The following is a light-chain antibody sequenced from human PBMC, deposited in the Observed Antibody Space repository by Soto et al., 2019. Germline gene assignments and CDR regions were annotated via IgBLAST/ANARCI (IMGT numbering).Light chain of an antibody. CDR2: ASS. CDR1: QNIYTY. V-gene: IGKV1-39*01. CDR3: QQSYSNILS. J-gene: IGKJ4*01. Sequence: DIQLTQSPSSLSASVGDRVTISCRASQNIYTYGNLDHLKPGKAPKLLIFASSTLQSGVPSRFSGSGSGADFSLTISSLQPEDFATYYCQQSYSNILSFGGGTRVE.